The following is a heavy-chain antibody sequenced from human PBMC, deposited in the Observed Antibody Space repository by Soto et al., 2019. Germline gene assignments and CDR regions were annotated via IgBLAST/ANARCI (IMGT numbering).Heavy chain of an antibody. V-gene: IGHV4-59*01. D-gene: IGHD6-13*01. Sequence: QVQLQESGPGLVKPSETLSLTCTVSGGSISSYYWSWIRQPPGKGLEWIGYIYYSGSTNYNPSLNTRVTISVAPTKNQFSLELSSVTAADTAVYYCARSNIAAAGFYYYGMDVWGRGTTVSVSS. J-gene: IGHJ6*02. CDR1: GGSISSYY. CDR2: IYYSGST. CDR3: ARSNIAAAGFYYYGMDV.